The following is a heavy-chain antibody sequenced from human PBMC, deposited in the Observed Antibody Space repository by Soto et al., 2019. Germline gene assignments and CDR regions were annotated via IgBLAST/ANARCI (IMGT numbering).Heavy chain of an antibody. D-gene: IGHD2-2*01. CDR2: IWFNGRNK. V-gene: IGHV3-33*01. J-gene: IGHJ6*02. Sequence: QVQLVESGGGVVQPGRSLSLSCAASGFTFSSYGMHWVRQAPGKGLGWVAVIWFNGRNKYYADSVKGRFTISRDNSKNTLYLQMSSLRAEDTAVYYCAREKGASRYYFGLDVWGQGTTVTVSS. CDR1: GFTFSSYG. CDR3: AREKGASRYYFGLDV.